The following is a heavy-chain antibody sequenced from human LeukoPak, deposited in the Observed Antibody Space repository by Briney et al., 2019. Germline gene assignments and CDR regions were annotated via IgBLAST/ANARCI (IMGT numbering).Heavy chain of an antibody. CDR3: ARERGYDFWSGYPPYFDY. CDR2: IYHSGST. Sequence: SETLSLTCAVSGGSISSSNWWSWVRQPPGKGLEWIGEIYHSGSTNYNPSLKSRVTISVDKSKNQFSLKLSSVTAADTAVYYCARERGYDFWSGYPPYFDYWGQGTLVTVSS. J-gene: IGHJ4*02. D-gene: IGHD3-3*01. CDR1: GGSISSSNW. V-gene: IGHV4-4*02.